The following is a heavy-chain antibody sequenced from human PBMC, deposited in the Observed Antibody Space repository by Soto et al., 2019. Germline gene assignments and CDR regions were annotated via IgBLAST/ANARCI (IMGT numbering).Heavy chain of an antibody. Sequence: GGSLRLSCAASGFTFSSYSMNWVRQAPGKGLEWVSSISSSSSYIYYADSVKGRFTISRDNAKNSLYLQMNSLRAEDTAVYYCARDRGDVLMVYAHYGMDVWGQGTTVTVSS. CDR2: ISSSSSYI. CDR1: GFTFSSYS. J-gene: IGHJ6*02. V-gene: IGHV3-21*01. D-gene: IGHD2-8*01. CDR3: ARDRGDVLMVYAHYGMDV.